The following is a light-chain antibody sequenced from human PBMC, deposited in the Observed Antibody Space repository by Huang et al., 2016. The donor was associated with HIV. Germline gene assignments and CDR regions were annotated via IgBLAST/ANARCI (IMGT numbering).Light chain of an antibody. CDR3: QQTYSTAIT. CDR1: QRISND. CDR2: AAS. J-gene: IGKJ5*01. V-gene: IGKV1-39*01. Sequence: DIQMTQSPSSLSASVGDRVTITCRASQRISNDLNWYQQKPGKAPKLLIFAASTLQSGVPSTFSGSGSGTDFTLTISSLQPEDFATYYCQQTYSTAITFGQGTRLEIK.